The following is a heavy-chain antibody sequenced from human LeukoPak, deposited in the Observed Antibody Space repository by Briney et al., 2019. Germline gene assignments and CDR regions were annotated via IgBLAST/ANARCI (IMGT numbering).Heavy chain of an antibody. D-gene: IGHD3-9*01. CDR1: GGTFSSYA. J-gene: IGHJ6*02. CDR2: IIPIFGTA. Sequence: GASVKVSCKASGGTFSSYAISWVRQAPGQGLEWMGGIIPIFGTANYAQKFQGRVTITADESTSTAYMELSSLRSEDTAVYYCARDVYDILTGYYNRWAPYYHYGMDVWGQGTTVTVSS. CDR3: ARDVYDILTGYYNRWAPYYHYGMDV. V-gene: IGHV1-69*13.